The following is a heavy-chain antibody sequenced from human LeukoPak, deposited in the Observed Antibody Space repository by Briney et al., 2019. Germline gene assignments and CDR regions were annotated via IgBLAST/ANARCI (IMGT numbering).Heavy chain of an antibody. Sequence: GGSLRLSCAASGFTFSSYAMHWVRQAPGKGLEWVAVISYDGSNKYYADSVKGRFTISRGNAKNSLDLQMNSLRDEDTAVYYCARARASGRSGFDYWGQGTLVTVSS. J-gene: IGHJ4*02. CDR3: ARARASGRSGFDY. V-gene: IGHV3-30-3*01. D-gene: IGHD2-15*01. CDR2: ISYDGSNK. CDR1: GFTFSSYA.